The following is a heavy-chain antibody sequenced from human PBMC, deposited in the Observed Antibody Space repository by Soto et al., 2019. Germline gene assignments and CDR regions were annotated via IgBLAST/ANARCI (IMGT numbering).Heavy chain of an antibody. D-gene: IGHD4-17*01. CDR3: ARDYADYVGNY. J-gene: IGHJ4*02. Sequence: QVQLVQSGAEVKKPGASVKVSCKASGYTFTSYAMHWVRQAPGQRLEWMGWINAGNGNTKYSQKFQGRVTITRDTSESTAYMELSSLRSEDTAVYYCARDYADYVGNYWGQGTLVTVSS. V-gene: IGHV1-3*01. CDR1: GYTFTSYA. CDR2: INAGNGNT.